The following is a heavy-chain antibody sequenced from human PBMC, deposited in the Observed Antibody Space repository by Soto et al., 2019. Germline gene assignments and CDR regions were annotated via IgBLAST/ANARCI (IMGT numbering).Heavy chain of an antibody. CDR1: GLTFSSYG. CDR2: ISYDGSNK. D-gene: IGHD5-12*01. CDR3: ARSLGGGGYDLLYLDY. Sequence: GGSLRLSCAASGLTFSSYGMHWVRQAPGKGLEWVAVISYDGSNKYYADSVKGRFTISRDNSKNTLYLQMNSLRAEDTAVYYCARSLGGGGYDLLYLDYWGQGTLVTVSS. J-gene: IGHJ4*02. V-gene: IGHV3-30*03.